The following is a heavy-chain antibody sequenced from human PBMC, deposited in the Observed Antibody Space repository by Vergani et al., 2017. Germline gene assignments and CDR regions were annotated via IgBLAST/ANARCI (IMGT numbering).Heavy chain of an antibody. CDR3: ARGLVVVDTANWFDP. J-gene: IGHJ5*02. D-gene: IGHD5-18*01. CDR1: GGSFSGYY. CDR2: INHSGST. V-gene: IGHV4-34*01. Sequence: QVQLQQWGAGLLKPSETLSLTCAVYGGSFSGYYWSWIRQPPGKGLEWIGEINHSGSTNYHPSLKSRVTISVDTSKNQFSLKLSSVTAADTAVYYCARGLVVVDTANWFDPWGQGTLVTGSS.